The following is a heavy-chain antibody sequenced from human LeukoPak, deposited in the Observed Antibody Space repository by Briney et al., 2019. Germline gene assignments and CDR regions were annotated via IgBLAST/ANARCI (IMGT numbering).Heavy chain of an antibody. CDR2: IYYSGNT. CDR1: GDSISSSSSY. CDR3: ARGIPGYFGTSGYYYEY. Sequence: SETLSLTCTVSGDSISSSSSYWGWIRQPPGKGLEWIGIIYYSGNTYYNTSLKSRVTISVDTSKNQFSLKLNSVTAADTAVYYCARGIPGYFGTSGYYYEYWGQGTLVTVSS. J-gene: IGHJ4*02. D-gene: IGHD3-22*01. V-gene: IGHV4-39*07.